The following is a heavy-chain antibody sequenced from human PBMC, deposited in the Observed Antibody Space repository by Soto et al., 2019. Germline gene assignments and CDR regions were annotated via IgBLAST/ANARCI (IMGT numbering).Heavy chain of an antibody. D-gene: IGHD3-22*01. CDR3: ARALVIYYDSSGYYLKGNWFDP. J-gene: IGHJ5*02. CDR1: GFTVSSNY. CDR2: IYIGGST. V-gene: IGHV3-53*01. Sequence: PGGSVRLSCAASGFTVSSNYMSWVRQAPGKGLEWVSVIYIGGSTYYADSVKGRFTISRDNSKNTLYLQMNSLRAEDTAVYYCARALVIYYDSSGYYLKGNWFDPWGQGTLVTVSS.